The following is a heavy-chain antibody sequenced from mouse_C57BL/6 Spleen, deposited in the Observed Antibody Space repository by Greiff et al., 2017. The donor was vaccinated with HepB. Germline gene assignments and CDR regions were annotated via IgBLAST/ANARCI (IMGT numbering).Heavy chain of an antibody. CDR2: INPSNGGT. V-gene: IGHV1-53*01. J-gene: IGHJ4*01. Sequence: QVHVKQPGTELVKPGASVKLSCKASGYTFTSYWMHWVKQRPGQGLEWIGNINPSNGGTNYNEKFKSKATLTVDKSSSTAYMQLSSLTSEDSAVYYCARSGPVVDYAMDYWGQGTSVTVSS. D-gene: IGHD1-1*01. CDR1: GYTFTSYW. CDR3: ARSGPVVDYAMDY.